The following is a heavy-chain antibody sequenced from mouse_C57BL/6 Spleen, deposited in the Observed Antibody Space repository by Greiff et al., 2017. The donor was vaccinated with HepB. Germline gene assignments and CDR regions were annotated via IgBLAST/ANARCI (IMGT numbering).Heavy chain of an antibody. CDR2: IDPSDSET. J-gene: IGHJ4*01. D-gene: IGHD1-1*01. CDR3: ARSGTTVVAKYAMDY. Sequence: QVQLQQPGAELVRPGSSVKLSCKASGYTFTSYWMHWVKQRPIQGLEWIGNIDPSDSETHYNQKFKDKATLTVDKSSSTAYMQLSSLTSEDSAVYYCARSGTTVVAKYAMDYWGQGTSVTVSS. CDR1: GYTFTSYW. V-gene: IGHV1-52*01.